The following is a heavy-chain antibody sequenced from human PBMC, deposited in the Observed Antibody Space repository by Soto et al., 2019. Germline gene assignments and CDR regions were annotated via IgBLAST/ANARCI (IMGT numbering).Heavy chain of an antibody. CDR3: ARLGYCSGGSCYLYYYYYMDV. D-gene: IGHD2-15*01. Sequence: PSETLSLTCTVSGGSISSYYWSWIRQPPGKGLEWIGYIYYSGSTNYNPSLKSRVTISVDTSKNQFSLKLSSVTAADTAVYYCARLGYCSGGSCYLYYYYYMDVWGKGTTVTVSS. CDR1: GGSISSYY. V-gene: IGHV4-59*01. J-gene: IGHJ6*03. CDR2: IYYSGST.